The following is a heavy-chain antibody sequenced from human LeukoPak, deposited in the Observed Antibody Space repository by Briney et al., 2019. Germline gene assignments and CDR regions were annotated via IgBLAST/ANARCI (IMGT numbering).Heavy chain of an antibody. J-gene: IGHJ5*02. CDR2: ISGSGGIT. D-gene: IGHD1-1*01. Sequence: GGSLRLSCDASGFTFANYAMSWVRQAPGKGLEWVSGISGSGGITYYADSVKGRFTISRDNSKDTLYLQMNSLRAEDTAVYFCAKSPGTTGWFNPWGQGTLVTVSS. V-gene: IGHV3-23*01. CDR3: AKSPGTTGWFNP. CDR1: GFTFANYA.